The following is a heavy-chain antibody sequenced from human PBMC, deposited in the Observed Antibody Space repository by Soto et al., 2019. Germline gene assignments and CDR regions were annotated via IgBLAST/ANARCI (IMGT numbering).Heavy chain of an antibody. J-gene: IGHJ4*02. CDR2: ISANNENT. D-gene: IGHD1-26*01. V-gene: IGHV1-18*04. CDR3: ARLTWESDTRSPLDY. CDR1: GYPFTSYG. Sequence: QLVQSGAEVKKPGASVKVSCKASGYPFTSYGITWVRQAPGQGLEWMGWISANNENTNYAKHLQGRVTMTTDASASTAYMELRSLTSDDPAVYYCARLTWESDTRSPLDYWCQGTLVTVSS.